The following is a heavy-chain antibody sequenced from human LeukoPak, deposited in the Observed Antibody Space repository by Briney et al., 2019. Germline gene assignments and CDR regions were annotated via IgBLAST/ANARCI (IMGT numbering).Heavy chain of an antibody. J-gene: IGHJ3*02. D-gene: IGHD2/OR15-2a*01. CDR2: INPNSGGT. CDR3: AREDGEYDAFDI. CDR1: GYTFTGYY. V-gene: IGHV1-2*02. Sequence: ASVKVSCKASGYTFTGYYMHRVRQAPGQGLEWMGWINPNSGGTNYAQKFQGGVTMTRDTSISTAYMELSRLRSDDTAVYYCAREDGEYDAFDIWGQGTMVTVSS.